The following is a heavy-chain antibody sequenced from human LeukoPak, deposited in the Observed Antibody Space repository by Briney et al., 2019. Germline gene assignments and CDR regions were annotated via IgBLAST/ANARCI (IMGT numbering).Heavy chain of an antibody. CDR2: ISYSGNS. J-gene: IGHJ5*02. CDR1: GDSITSYF. D-gene: IGHD1-26*01. CDR3: ARRRNAEATVGADNWLDP. V-gene: IGHV4-59*08. Sequence: KPSETLSLTCTVSGDSITSYFWNWIRQPPGKGLEWIGHISYSGNSNYNPSLKSRVTMSVDTSKNQFSLKLTSVTAADTAVYYCARRRNAEATVGADNWLDPWGQGTLITVSS.